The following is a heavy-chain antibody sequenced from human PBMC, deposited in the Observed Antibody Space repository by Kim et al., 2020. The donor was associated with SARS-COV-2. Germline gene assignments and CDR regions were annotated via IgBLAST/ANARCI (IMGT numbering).Heavy chain of an antibody. CDR1: GYTFTNYA. V-gene: IGHV7-4-1*02. CDR2: INTNTGIP. CDR3: ARGSSYYYARGAFDI. J-gene: IGHJ3*02. D-gene: IGHD3-10*02. Sequence: ASVKVSCKASGYTFTNYAMNWVRQAPGQGLELMGWINTNTGIPTYAQGFTGRFVLSLDTSVSTASLQISSLKAEDTGMYYCARGSSYYYARGAFDIWG.